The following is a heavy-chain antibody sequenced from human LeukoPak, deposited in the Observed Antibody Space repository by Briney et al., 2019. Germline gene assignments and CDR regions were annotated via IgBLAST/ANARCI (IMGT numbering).Heavy chain of an antibody. CDR1: GYTFTSCD. CDR3: ARAKGDGYNLNDY. J-gene: IGHJ4*02. D-gene: IGHD5-24*01. CDR2: MNPNSGNT. V-gene: IGHV1-8*01. Sequence: ASVRVSCKASGYTFTSCDINWVRQATGQGLEWMGWMNPNSGNTGYAQKFQGRVTMTRNTSISTAYMELGSLRSEDTAVYYCARAKGDGYNLNDYWGQGTLVTVSS.